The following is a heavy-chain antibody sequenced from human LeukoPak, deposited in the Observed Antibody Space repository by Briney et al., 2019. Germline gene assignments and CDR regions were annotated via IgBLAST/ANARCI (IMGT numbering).Heavy chain of an antibody. CDR3: AKLGYSSGWYDFQIDAFDF. D-gene: IGHD6-19*01. Sequence: GGSLRLSCAASGFSFSSYGMHWVRPAPGKGLEWVVVISYDGSNKFYADSVKGRFTISRDNSKNTLYLRMNSLRAKDTAVYYCAKLGYSSGWYDFQIDAFDFWGQGTMVTVSS. J-gene: IGHJ3*01. CDR2: ISYDGSNK. CDR1: GFSFSSYG. V-gene: IGHV3-30*18.